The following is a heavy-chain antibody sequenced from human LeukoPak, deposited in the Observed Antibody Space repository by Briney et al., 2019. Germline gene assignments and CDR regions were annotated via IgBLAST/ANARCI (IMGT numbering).Heavy chain of an antibody. CDR2: IYYSGST. J-gene: IGHJ4*02. Sequence: SQTLSLTCAVSGGSISSGGYSWSWIRQPPGKGLEWIGYIYYSGSTYYNPSLKSRVTISVDTSKNQFSLKLSSVTAADTAVYYCARAPEPGDYASYYFDYWGQGTLVTVSS. CDR1: GGSISSGGYS. CDR3: ARAPEPGDYASYYFDY. D-gene: IGHD4-17*01. V-gene: IGHV4-31*11.